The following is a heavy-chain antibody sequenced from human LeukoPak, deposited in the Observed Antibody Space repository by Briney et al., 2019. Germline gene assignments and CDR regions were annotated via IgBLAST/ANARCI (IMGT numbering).Heavy chain of an antibody. J-gene: IGHJ6*04. CDR2: IIPIFGTA. D-gene: IGHD2-2*01. CDR3: ARDWSEPAATYYYGMDV. CDR1: GGTFSSYA. V-gene: IGHV1-69*06. Sequence: SVKVSCKASGGTFSSYAISWVRQAPGQGLEWMGGIIPIFGTANYAQKFQGRVTITADKSTSTAYMELSSLRSEDTAVYYCARDWSEPAATYYYGMDVWGKGTTDTVAS.